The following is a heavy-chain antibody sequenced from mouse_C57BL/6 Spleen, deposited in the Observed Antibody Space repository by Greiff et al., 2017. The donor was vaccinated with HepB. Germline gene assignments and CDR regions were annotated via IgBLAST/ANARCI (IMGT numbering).Heavy chain of an antibody. V-gene: IGHV1-81*01. D-gene: IGHD2-4*01. CDR1: GYTFTSYG. CDR2: IYPRSGNT. Sequence: VQLQQSGAELARPGASVKLSCKASGYTFTSYGISWVKQRTGQGLEWIGEIYPRSGNTYYNEKFKGKATLTADKSSSTAYMELRSLTSEDSAVYFCARWDDYSAWFAYWGQGTLVTVSA. J-gene: IGHJ3*01. CDR3: ARWDDYSAWFAY.